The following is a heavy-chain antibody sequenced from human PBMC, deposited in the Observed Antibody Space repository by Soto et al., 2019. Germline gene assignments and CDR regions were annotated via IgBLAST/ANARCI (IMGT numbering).Heavy chain of an antibody. CDR1: GGSISSGDYY. CDR2: IYYSGTT. D-gene: IGHD3-22*01. J-gene: IGHJ3*02. Sequence: QVQLQESGPGLVKPSQTLSLTCTVSGGSISSGDYYWSWIRQHPGKGLEWIGYIYYSGTTYYNPSLKSRLTISVDTSKNHFSLSLSSVAAADTAVYFCARARGYDSSGYYLDAFDIWGQGTMVTVSS. CDR3: ARARGYDSSGYYLDAFDI. V-gene: IGHV4-31*03.